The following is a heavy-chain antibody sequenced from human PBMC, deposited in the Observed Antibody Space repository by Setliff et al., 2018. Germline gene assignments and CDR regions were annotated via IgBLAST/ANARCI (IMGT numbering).Heavy chain of an antibody. CDR2: IYTSGTT. CDR1: GGSLSSGPYY. D-gene: IGHD4-17*01. Sequence: SETLSLTCTVSGGSLSSGPYYWTWVRQPAGKGLEWIGHIYTSGTTNYSPSLRSRVTISADTSKNQFSLQLNSVTATDTAVYYCARGRLLYVGDSHYFDNWGQRTLVTVSS. V-gene: IGHV4-61*09. CDR3: ARGRLLYVGDSHYFDN. J-gene: IGHJ4*02.